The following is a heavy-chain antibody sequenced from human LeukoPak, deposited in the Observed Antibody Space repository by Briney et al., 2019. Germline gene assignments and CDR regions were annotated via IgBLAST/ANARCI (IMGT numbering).Heavy chain of an antibody. CDR2: ISWNSGSI. CDR1: GFTFDDYA. V-gene: IGHV3-9*01. Sequence: GGSLRLSCVASGFTFDDYAMHWVRQAPGKGLEWVSGISWNSGSIGYADSVKGRFTISRDNSKNTLYLQMNSLRAEDTAVYYCAKDRDSSGWYGNNWFDPWGQGTLVTVSS. CDR3: AKDRDSSGWYGNNWFDP. D-gene: IGHD6-19*01. J-gene: IGHJ5*02.